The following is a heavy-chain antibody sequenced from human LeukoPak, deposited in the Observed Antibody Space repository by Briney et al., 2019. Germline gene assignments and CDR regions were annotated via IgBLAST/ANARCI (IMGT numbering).Heavy chain of an antibody. J-gene: IGHJ5*02. V-gene: IGHV4-31*03. D-gene: IGHD5-24*01. CDR2: ISYSGST. CDR1: GGSISSGGYY. CDR3: ASRRDEAWFDP. Sequence: SETLSLTCSVSGGSISSGGYYWTWIRQYPGKGLEWIGYISYSGSTYYNPSLQSRVTISVDTSKNQFSLKLSSVTAADTAVYYCASRRDEAWFDPWGQGTLVTVSS.